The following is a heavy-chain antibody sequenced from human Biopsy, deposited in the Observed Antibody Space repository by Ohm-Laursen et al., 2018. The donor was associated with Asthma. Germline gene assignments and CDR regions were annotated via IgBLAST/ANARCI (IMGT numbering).Heavy chain of an antibody. J-gene: IGHJ6*02. Sequence: SLRLSCAASRFTYEMHWVRQPPGKGLEWVSFIWYDGRKKTYADSVKGRFTISRDNSKNTLYLQMNSLRAEDTAVYYCARKIAARGGMGVWGQGTTVTVSS. V-gene: IGHV3-33*08. CDR1: RFTYE. CDR2: IWYDGRKK. CDR3: ARKIAARGGMGV. D-gene: IGHD6-6*01.